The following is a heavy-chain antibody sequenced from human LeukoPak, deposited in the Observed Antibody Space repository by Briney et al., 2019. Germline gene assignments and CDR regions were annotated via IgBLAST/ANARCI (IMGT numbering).Heavy chain of an antibody. D-gene: IGHD1-7*01. CDR2: ISYDGSNK. CDR3: ARCATPNYVPDY. CDR1: GFTFSSYA. V-gene: IGHV3-30-3*01. J-gene: IGHJ4*02. Sequence: PGGSLRLSCAASGFTFSSYAMHWVRQAPGKGLEWVAVISYDGSNKYYADSVKGRFTISRDNAKNSLYLQMNSLRAEDTAVYYCARCATPNYVPDYWGQGTLVTVSS.